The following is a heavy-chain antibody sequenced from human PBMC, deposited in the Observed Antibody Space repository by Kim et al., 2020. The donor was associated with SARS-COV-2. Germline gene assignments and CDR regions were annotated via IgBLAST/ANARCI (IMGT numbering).Heavy chain of an antibody. V-gene: IGHV3-21*01. CDR2: ISSSSSYI. CDR1: GFTFSSYS. J-gene: IGHJ3*02. Sequence: GGSLRLSCAASGFTFSSYSMNWVRQAPGKGLEWVSSISSSSSYIYYADSVKGRFTISRDNAKNSLYLQMNSPRAEDTAVYYCARDAHTGAFDIWGQGTMVTVSS. CDR3: ARDAHTGAFDI.